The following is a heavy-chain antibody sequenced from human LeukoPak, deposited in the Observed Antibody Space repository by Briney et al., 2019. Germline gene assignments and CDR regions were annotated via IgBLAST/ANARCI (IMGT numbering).Heavy chain of an antibody. CDR1: DGSISSSSHS. D-gene: IGHD2-21*01. CDR3: ARHLRGVANPSFDF. Sequence: PSETLSLTCTVSDGSISSSSHSWGWIRQPPGKGLEWIANIYYSGSAYYNPPLKSRVTIFLDTSRNQFSLNVTSVTAADTAVYYCARHLRGVANPSFDFWGQGTLVTVSS. V-gene: IGHV4-39*01. J-gene: IGHJ4*02. CDR2: IYYSGSA.